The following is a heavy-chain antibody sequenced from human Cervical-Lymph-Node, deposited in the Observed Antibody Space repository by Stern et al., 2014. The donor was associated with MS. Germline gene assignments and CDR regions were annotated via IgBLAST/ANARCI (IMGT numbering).Heavy chain of an antibody. Sequence: EVQLVESGGGLVQRGGSLRLSCAASGISVSSNYITWVRQAPGQGLEWVSSYYPGITTDYADSVRGRFSVSRDNSKNTVYLEMNSLTPEDTAVYYCTREMAARRFDPWGQGTLVVVSS. D-gene: IGHD6-6*01. V-gene: IGHV3-66*01. CDR3: TREMAARRFDP. J-gene: IGHJ5*02. CDR1: GISVSSNY. CDR2: YYPGITT.